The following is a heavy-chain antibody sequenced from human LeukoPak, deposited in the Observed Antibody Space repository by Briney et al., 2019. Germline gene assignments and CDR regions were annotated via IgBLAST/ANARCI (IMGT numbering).Heavy chain of an antibody. D-gene: IGHD3-22*01. V-gene: IGHV3-21*04. Sequence: PGGSLRLSCAASGFTFSSYSMNWVRQAPGKGLEWVSSISSSSSYIYYADSVKGRFTISRDNAKNSLYLQMNSLRAEDTAVYYCAKGPYYDSSGYYFWGQGTLVTVSS. CDR2: ISSSSSYI. CDR3: AKGPYYDSSGYYF. CDR1: GFTFSSYS. J-gene: IGHJ4*02.